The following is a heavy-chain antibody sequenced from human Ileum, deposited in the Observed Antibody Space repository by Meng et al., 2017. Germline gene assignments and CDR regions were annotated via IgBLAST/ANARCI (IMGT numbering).Heavy chain of an antibody. J-gene: IGHJ5*02. CDR1: GCSVSSGLYY. Sequence: VRLQEAGPGLGSASEPLSLTCPCSGCSVSSGLYYWSWIRQPPGKGLEWIGYSYYSGSINYNPSLKSRVTISVDTSKNQFSLNLSSVTAADTAVYYCARDSGWFDRWGQGTLVTVSS. V-gene: IGHV4-61*01. CDR3: ARDSGWFDR. CDR2: SYYSGSI.